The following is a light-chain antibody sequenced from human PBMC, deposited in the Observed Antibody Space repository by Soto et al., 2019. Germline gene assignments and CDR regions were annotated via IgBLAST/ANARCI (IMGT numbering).Light chain of an antibody. CDR2: GAS. J-gene: IGKJ1*01. V-gene: IGKV3-15*01. CDR3: QQYNKWPLT. Sequence: IVMTQSPDILAVSPGETVTLSCRASQSLSDNLAWYQQKPGQAPRLLFYGASTRATGIPVRFSGSASGTEFTLTISSLQSEDFTVYYCQQYNKWPLTFGQGTKVDIK. CDR1: QSLSDN.